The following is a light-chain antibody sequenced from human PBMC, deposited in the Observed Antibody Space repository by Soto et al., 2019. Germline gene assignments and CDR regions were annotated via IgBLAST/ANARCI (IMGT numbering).Light chain of an antibody. CDR1: QSISSY. J-gene: IGKJ2*01. CDR3: QQSYSTPRT. CDR2: AAS. Sequence: DLHMTQSPSSLSASVGDRVTITCRASQSISSYLNWYQQKPGKAPKLLIYAASSLQSGVPSRFSGSGSGTDFTLTISSLQPEDFATYYCQQSYSTPRTFGQGTKVDIK. V-gene: IGKV1-39*01.